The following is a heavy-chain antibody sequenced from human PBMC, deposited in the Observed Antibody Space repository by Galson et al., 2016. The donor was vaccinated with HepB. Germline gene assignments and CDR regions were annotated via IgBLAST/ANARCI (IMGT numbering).Heavy chain of an antibody. CDR2: INQDGSGK. V-gene: IGHV3-7*02. CDR3: ASIKQLWLRAEYYFDY. Sequence: SLRLSCAASGITFSRYWMTWVRQAPGKGLECVAKINQDGSGKYYVDSVKGRFAISRDNAKNSLYLQMNSLRAEDTAVYYCASIKQLWLRAEYYFDYWGQGTLVTVSS. D-gene: IGHD5-18*01. CDR1: GITFSRYW. J-gene: IGHJ4*02.